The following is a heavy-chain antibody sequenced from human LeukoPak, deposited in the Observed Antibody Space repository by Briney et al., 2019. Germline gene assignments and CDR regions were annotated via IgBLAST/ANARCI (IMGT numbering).Heavy chain of an antibody. V-gene: IGHV3-48*03. Sequence: PGGSLRLSCAASGFTFSSDENNCVSQHPREGLQGWSYISNSGSTIYYTDSVKGRFTISRDNAKNQLSLKMNTLTAEDTAVYYCAELGSSMIGGVWGKGTTV. J-gene: IGHJ6*03. CDR2: ISNSGSTI. CDR3: AELGSSMIGGV. CDR1: GFTFSSDE. D-gene: IGHD3-10*02.